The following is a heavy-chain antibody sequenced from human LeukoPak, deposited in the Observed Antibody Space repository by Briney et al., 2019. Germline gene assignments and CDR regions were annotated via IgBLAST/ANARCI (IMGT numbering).Heavy chain of an antibody. J-gene: IGHJ4*02. CDR3: AAYYYDRSGYRTFDY. CDR1: GCSIAGYY. Sequence: SETLSLTCTVSGCSIAGYYWNWIRQPPGQGLEWIGHMYYSGSTNYNPSLKSRVTISVDTSKNQFSLKLSSVTAADTAVYYCAAYYYDRSGYRTFDYWGQGTLVTVSS. V-gene: IGHV4-59*01. CDR2: MYYSGST. D-gene: IGHD3-22*01.